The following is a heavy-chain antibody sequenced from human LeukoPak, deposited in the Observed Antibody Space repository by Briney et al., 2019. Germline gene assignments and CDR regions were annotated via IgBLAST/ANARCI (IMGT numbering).Heavy chain of an antibody. J-gene: IGHJ4*02. Sequence: PGGSLRLSCAASGFTFSSYSMNWVRQAPGKGLEWVSSISSSSSYIYYADSVKGRFTISRDNAKNSLYLQMNSLRAEDTAVYYCARDLNGFGEFTFDYWGQGTLVTVSS. CDR3: ARDLNGFGEFTFDY. D-gene: IGHD3-10*01. CDR2: ISSSSSYI. CDR1: GFTFSSYS. V-gene: IGHV3-21*01.